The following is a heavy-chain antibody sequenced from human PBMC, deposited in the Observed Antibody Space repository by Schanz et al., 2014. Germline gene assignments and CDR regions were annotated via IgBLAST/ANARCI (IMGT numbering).Heavy chain of an antibody. V-gene: IGHV3-11*05. CDR3: ARDVADSRCCGSGYCLGDCMDV. D-gene: IGHD3-10*01. CDR2: IRSGRSYA. CDR1: GFTFRDYY. J-gene: IGHJ6*02. Sequence: QVQLVESGGGLVKPGGSLRLSCAASGFTFRDYYMSWIRQAPGKGLEWVSDIRSGRSYANYADSVKGRFTISRDNGNNSLYLQVNGLRAVDTAVYYCARDVADSRCCGSGYCLGDCMDVWGQGTTVTVSS.